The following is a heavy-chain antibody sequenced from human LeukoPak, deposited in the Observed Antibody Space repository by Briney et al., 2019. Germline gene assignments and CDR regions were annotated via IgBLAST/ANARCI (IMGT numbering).Heavy chain of an antibody. Sequence: GGSLRPSCAASGLTFSSYWMTWVRQAPGKGLEWVANIKLDGTEKYYVDSVKGRFTISRDNAKNSLDLQMNSLRVEDTAVYYCARDIGLSGYDLLDYWGQGTMVTVSS. J-gene: IGHJ4*02. V-gene: IGHV3-7*01. CDR1: GLTFSSYW. CDR3: ARDIGLSGYDLLDY. D-gene: IGHD5-12*01. CDR2: IKLDGTEK.